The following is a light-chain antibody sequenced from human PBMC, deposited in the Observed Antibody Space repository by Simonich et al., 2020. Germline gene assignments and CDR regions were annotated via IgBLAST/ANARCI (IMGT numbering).Light chain of an antibody. CDR3: QQYYSTPGT. Sequence: DIVMTQSPDSLAVSLGERATINCKSSQSVLYSSNNKNYLAWYQQKPGQPPKLLIYWAATRESGVPDRFRGSGSGTDFTLPISSLQAEDVAVYYCQQYYSTPGTFGQGTKVEIK. J-gene: IGKJ1*01. CDR2: WAA. CDR1: QSVLYSSNNKNY. V-gene: IGKV4-1*01.